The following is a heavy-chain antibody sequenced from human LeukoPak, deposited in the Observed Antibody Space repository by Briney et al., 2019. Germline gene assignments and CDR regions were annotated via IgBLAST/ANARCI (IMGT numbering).Heavy chain of an antibody. CDR3: ARRKGYSRGLFDY. V-gene: IGHV4-39*01. CDR1: GGSISSSSYY. J-gene: IGHJ4*02. D-gene: IGHD5-12*01. CDR2: IYYSGST. Sequence: SETLSVTCTVSGGSISSSSYYWGWIRQPPGKGLEWIGSIYYSGSTYYNPSLKSRVTISVDTSKNQFSLKLSSVTAADTAVYYCARRKGYSRGLFDYWGQGTLVTVSS.